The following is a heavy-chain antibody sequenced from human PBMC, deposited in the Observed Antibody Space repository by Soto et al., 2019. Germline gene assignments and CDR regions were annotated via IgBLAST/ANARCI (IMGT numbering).Heavy chain of an antibody. D-gene: IGHD6-19*01. CDR1: GFTFSNND. Sequence: GGSLRLSCVASGFTFSNNDMTWVRQAPGKGLEWVSTIDGTSTFSNYADSVEGRFTISRDNSRNTVYLQMNSLRADDTAVYYCAKNSGWFTAWGRGTLVTVSS. CDR3: AKNSGWFTA. J-gene: IGHJ5*02. V-gene: IGHV3-23*05. CDR2: IDGTSTFS.